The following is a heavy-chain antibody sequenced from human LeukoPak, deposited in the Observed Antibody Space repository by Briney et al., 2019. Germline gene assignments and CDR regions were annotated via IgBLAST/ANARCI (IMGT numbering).Heavy chain of an antibody. CDR2: INPSGGST. V-gene: IGHV1-46*01. J-gene: IGHJ3*02. Sequence: GASVKVSCKASGYTFTSYAMHWVRQAPGQGLEWMGIINPSGGSTSYAQKFQGRVTMTRDTSTSTVYMELSSLRSEDTAVYYCARDRGYCSSTSCEGRAFDIWGQGTMVTVSS. CDR3: ARDRGYCSSTSCEGRAFDI. CDR1: GYTFTSYA. D-gene: IGHD2-2*01.